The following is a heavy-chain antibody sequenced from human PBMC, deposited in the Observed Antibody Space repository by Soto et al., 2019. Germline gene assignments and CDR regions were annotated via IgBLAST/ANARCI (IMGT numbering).Heavy chain of an antibody. J-gene: IGHJ4*02. V-gene: IGHV4-59*01. CDR3: ARDREDSSGWYLDY. CDR2: IYYSGST. Sequence: SETLSLTCTVSGGSISSYYWSWIRQPPGKGLEWIGYIYYSGSTNYNPSLKSRVTISVDTSKNQFSLKLSSVTAADTAVYYCARDREDSSGWYLDYWGQGTLVTVSS. CDR1: GGSISSYY. D-gene: IGHD6-19*01.